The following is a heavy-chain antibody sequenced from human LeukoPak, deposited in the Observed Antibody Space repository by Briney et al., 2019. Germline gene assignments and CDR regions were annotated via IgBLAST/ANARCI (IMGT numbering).Heavy chain of an antibody. CDR1: GGSISSYY. J-gene: IGHJ5*02. D-gene: IGHD2-2*03. CDR3: ARDRMDPNWFDP. CDR2: IYTSGTP. Sequence: SETLSLACTVSGGSISSYYWSWIRQPAGKGLEWIGRIYTSGTPNYNPSLKSRVTMSLDTSKNQFSLKLSSVTAADTAVYYCARDRMDPNWFDPWGQGTLVTVSS. V-gene: IGHV4-4*07.